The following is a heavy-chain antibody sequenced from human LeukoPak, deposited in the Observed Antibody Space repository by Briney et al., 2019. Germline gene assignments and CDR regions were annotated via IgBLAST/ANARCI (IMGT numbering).Heavy chain of an antibody. J-gene: IGHJ5*02. CDR3: ARRPIVLMVYAREDWFDP. CDR1: GGSFSGYY. D-gene: IGHD2-8*01. V-gene: IGHV4-34*01. Sequence: SETLSLTCAVYGGSFSGYYWSWIRQPPGKGLEWIGEINHSGSTNYNPSLKSRVTISVDTSKNQFSLKLSSVTAADTAVCYCARRPIVLMVYAREDWFDPWGQGTLVTVSS. CDR2: INHSGST.